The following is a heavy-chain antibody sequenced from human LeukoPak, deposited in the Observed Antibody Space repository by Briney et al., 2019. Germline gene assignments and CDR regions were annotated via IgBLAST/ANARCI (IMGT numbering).Heavy chain of an antibody. J-gene: IGHJ3*02. Sequence: KPSETLSLTCTVSGGSISSYYWSWIRQPPGKGLEWIGYIYYSGSTNYNPSLKSRVTISVDTSKNQFSLKLSSVTAADTAVYYCARDSSGSDDAFDIWGQGTMVTVPS. CDR3: ARDSSGSDDAFDI. CDR2: IYYSGST. V-gene: IGHV4-59*12. CDR1: GGSISSYY. D-gene: IGHD3-22*01.